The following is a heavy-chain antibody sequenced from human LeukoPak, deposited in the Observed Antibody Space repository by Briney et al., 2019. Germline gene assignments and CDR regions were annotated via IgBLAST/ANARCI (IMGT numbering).Heavy chain of an antibody. D-gene: IGHD3-9*01. J-gene: IGHJ4*02. CDR1: GYTFTSYG. CDR3: AREGYDILTGYQLDY. Sequence: VASVKVSCKASGYTFTSYGISWVRQAPGQGLERMGWISAYSGNTNYAQKLQGRVTMTTDTSTSTAYMELRSLRSDDTAVYYCAREGYDILTGYQLDYWGQGTLVTVSS. CDR2: ISAYSGNT. V-gene: IGHV1-18*01.